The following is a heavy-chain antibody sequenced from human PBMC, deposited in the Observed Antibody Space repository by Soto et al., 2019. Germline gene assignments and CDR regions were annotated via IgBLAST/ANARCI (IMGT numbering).Heavy chain of an antibody. CDR1: GFTFSTHS. D-gene: IGHD2-2*01. Sequence: GGSLRLSCAASGFTFSTHSMNWVRQAPGKGPEWVSFITSGSTTIYYADSVKGRFTISRDNAQNTLYLQMDSLRAEDTAVYYCASGGVLCPLSSPGCHGRDYWGQGTLVTVSS. CDR2: ITSGSTTI. CDR3: ASGGVLCPLSSPGCHGRDY. J-gene: IGHJ4*02. V-gene: IGHV3-48*01.